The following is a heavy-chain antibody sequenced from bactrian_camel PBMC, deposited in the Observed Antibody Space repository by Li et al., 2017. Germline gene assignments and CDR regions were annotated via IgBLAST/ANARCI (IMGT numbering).Heavy chain of an antibody. CDR3: AAPGVNDGRYCFQFGS. V-gene: IGHV3S53*01. CDR2: IDGDDNA. Sequence: VQLVESGGGSVQAGGSLRLSCVVSKDTIGTYCMGWFRQAPGKEREWVASIDGDDNAKYAGSVKGRFTISQDDAKKTVYLQMNSLKPEDTAMYYCAAPGVNDGRYCFQFGSWGQGTQVTVS. D-gene: IGHD2*01. CDR1: KDTIGTYC. J-gene: IGHJ6*01.